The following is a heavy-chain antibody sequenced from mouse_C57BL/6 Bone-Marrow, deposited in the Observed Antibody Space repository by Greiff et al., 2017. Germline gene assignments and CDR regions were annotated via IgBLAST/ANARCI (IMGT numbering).Heavy chain of an antibody. J-gene: IGHJ4*01. Sequence: VQLKESGPELVKPGASVKISCKASGYAFSSSWMNWVKQRPGKGLEWIGRIYPGDGDTNYNGKFKGKATLTADKSSSTAYMQLSRLTSADAAFYFCARNRIYAMDYWGQGTSVTVSS. CDR1: GYAFSSSW. CDR2: IYPGDGDT. V-gene: IGHV1-82*01. CDR3: ARNRIYAMDY.